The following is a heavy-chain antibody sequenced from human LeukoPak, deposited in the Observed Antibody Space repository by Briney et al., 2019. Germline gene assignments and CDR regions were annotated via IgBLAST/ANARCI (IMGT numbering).Heavy chain of an antibody. CDR1: GYTFTSNY. V-gene: IGHV1-46*01. J-gene: IGHJ4*02. CDR3: AREVFPRYDILTGYNDY. Sequence: ASVKVSCKAFGYTFTSNYMHWVRQAPGQGPEWMGVISPSGGSTTYAQKFQGRVTLTRDMSTSTAYMELRSLRSDDTAVYYCAREVFPRYDILTGYNDYWGQGTLVTVSS. CDR2: ISPSGGST. D-gene: IGHD3-9*01.